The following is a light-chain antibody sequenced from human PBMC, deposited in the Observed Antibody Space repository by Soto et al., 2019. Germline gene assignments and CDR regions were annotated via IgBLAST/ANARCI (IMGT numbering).Light chain of an antibody. CDR2: DVN. CDR1: SSDVGGYNY. CDR3: TSYTTTSTVV. Sequence: QSALTQPASVSGSPGQSIPIFCTGTSSDVGGYNYVSWYQQHPGKAPKLLISDVNHRPSGISNRFSGSKSGNTASLTICGLQAEHEAYYYCTSYTTTSTVVFGEGTKLTVL. V-gene: IGLV2-14*03. J-gene: IGLJ2*01.